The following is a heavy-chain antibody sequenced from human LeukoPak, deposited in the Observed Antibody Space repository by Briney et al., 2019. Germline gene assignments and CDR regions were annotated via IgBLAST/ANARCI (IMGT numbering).Heavy chain of an antibody. Sequence: PSETLSLTCAVYGGSFSGYYWSWIRQPPGKGLEWIGEINHSGSTNYNPSLKSRVTISVDTSKNQFSLKLSSVTDADTAVYYCARMAGKYCSSTSCYQDPWGQGTLVTVSS. CDR3: ARMAGKYCSSTSCYQDP. D-gene: IGHD2-2*01. CDR1: GGSFSGYY. V-gene: IGHV4-34*01. CDR2: INHSGST. J-gene: IGHJ5*02.